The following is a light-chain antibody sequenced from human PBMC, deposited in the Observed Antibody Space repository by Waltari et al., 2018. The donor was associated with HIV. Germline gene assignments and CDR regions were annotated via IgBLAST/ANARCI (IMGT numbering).Light chain of an antibody. CDR2: EVN. V-gene: IGLV2-8*01. CDR1: SSDVGGYNY. J-gene: IGLJ1*01. CDR3: SSYAGSNNYV. Sequence: QSALTQPPSASGSPGQSVTISCTGTSSDVGGYNYVSWYQQHPGKAPKLLIYEVNKRPSGVPDRFSGSKSGNTASLTVSGLQAEDGADYYCSSYAGSNNYVFGTGTKVTVL.